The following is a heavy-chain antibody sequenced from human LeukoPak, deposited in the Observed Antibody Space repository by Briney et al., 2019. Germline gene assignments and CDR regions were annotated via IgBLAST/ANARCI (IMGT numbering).Heavy chain of an antibody. J-gene: IGHJ4*02. D-gene: IGHD2-2*01. CDR2: IWNDGSNK. CDR3: ARDYCSSTSCLFDY. CDR1: GFALSSHW. Sequence: PGGSLRLSCAASGFALSSHWMTWVRQAPGKGLEWVAVIWNDGSNKYYADSVKGRFTISRDNSKNTLYLQMNSLRAEDTAVYYCARDYCSSTSCLFDYWGQGTLVTVSS. V-gene: IGHV3-33*08.